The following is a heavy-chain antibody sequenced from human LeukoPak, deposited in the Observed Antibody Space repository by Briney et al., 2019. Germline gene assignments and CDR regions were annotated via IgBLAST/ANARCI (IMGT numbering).Heavy chain of an antibody. D-gene: IGHD1-14*01. CDR2: INHSGST. CDR1: GGSFSGYY. V-gene: IGHV4-34*01. Sequence: SETLSLTCAVYGGSFSGYYWSWIRQPPGKGLEWIGEINHSGSTNYNPSLKSRATISVDTSKNQFSLKLSSVTAADTVVYYCARAPNTTSFDYWGQGTLVTVSS. CDR3: ARAPNTTSFDY. J-gene: IGHJ4*02.